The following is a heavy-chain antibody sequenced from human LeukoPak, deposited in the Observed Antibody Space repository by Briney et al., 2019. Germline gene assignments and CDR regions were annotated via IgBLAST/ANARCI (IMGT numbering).Heavy chain of an antibody. CDR3: ATRRCGSWTALWPYYFDY. CDR2: IYPGDSDT. V-gene: IGHV5-51*01. Sequence: GESLKISCKGSGYSFTSYWIGWVRQMPGKGLEWMGIIYPGDSDTRYSPSFQGQVTISADKSISTAYLQWSSLKASDTAMYYCATRRCGSWTALWPYYFDYGGQGTLVTVSS. CDR1: GYSFTSYW. J-gene: IGHJ4*02. D-gene: IGHD1-26*01.